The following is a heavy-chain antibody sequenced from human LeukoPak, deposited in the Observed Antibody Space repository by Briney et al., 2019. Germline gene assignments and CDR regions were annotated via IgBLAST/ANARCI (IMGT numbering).Heavy chain of an antibody. CDR2: IKSKTGGGTT. CDR3: TTDKRENYYDSSGYSRPFDY. V-gene: IGHV3-15*01. J-gene: IGHJ4*02. D-gene: IGHD3-22*01. Sequence: PGGSLRLSCAASGFTFSNAWMSWVRQAPGKGLEWVGRIKSKTGGGTTDYAAPVKGRFTISRDDSKNTLYLQMNSLKTEDTAVYYCTTDKRENYYDSSGYSRPFDYWGQGTLVTVSS. CDR1: GFTFSNAW.